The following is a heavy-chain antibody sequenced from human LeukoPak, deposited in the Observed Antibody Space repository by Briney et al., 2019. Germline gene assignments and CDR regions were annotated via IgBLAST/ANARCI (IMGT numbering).Heavy chain of an antibody. D-gene: IGHD6-13*01. V-gene: IGHV3-7*01. CDR2: INRDGTKT. Sequence: GGSLRLSCAASGFTFTSFWMTWLRQSPGKGLEWVANINRDGTKTTYVDSVKGRFTISRDNAKNSLFLHMSSLRAEDTAVYYCATAPAAADSYWGQGTLVAVSS. CDR3: ATAPAAADSY. J-gene: IGHJ4*02. CDR1: GFTFTSFW.